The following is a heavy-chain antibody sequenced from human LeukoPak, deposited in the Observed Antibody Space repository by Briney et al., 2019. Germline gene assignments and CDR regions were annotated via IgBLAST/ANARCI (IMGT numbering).Heavy chain of an antibody. D-gene: IGHD6-13*01. CDR2: IIPIFGTA. CDR3: ARSYSSSARILDY. J-gene: IGHJ4*02. V-gene: IGHV1-69*13. Sequence: ASVKVSCKASGGTFSSYAISWVRQAPEQGLEWMGGIIPIFGTANYAQKFQGRVTITADESTSTAYMELSSLRSEDTAVYYCARSYSSSARILDYWGQGTLVTVSS. CDR1: GGTFSSYA.